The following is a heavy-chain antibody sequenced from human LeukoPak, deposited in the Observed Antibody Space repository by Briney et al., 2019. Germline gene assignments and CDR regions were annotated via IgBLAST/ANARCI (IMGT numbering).Heavy chain of an antibody. V-gene: IGHV4-30-4*08. CDR2: IYYSGST. J-gene: IGHJ4*02. D-gene: IGHD3-3*01. CDR3: ARWGGGFFIREY. Sequence: LRLSCAASGFTFSDYYMSWIRQPPGKGLEWIGYIYYSGSTYYNPSLKSRVTISVDTSKNQFSLKLGSVTAADTAVYYCARWGGGFFIREYWGQGTLVTVSS. CDR1: GFTFSDYY.